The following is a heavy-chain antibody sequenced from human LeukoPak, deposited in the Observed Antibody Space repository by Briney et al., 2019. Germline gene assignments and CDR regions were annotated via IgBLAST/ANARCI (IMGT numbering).Heavy chain of an antibody. D-gene: IGHD3-9*01. J-gene: IGHJ4*02. Sequence: SVKGRFTISRDKSKSTLYLQMNSLRAEDTAVYYCARDRPYYDILTGYPYFDYWGQGTLVTVSS. CDR3: ARDRPYYDILTGYPYFDY. V-gene: IGHV3-30*07.